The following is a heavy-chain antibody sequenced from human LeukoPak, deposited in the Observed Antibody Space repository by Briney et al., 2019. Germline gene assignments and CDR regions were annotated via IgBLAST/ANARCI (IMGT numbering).Heavy chain of an antibody. CDR2: IYHSGST. CDR3: ARAIAVAGDAFDI. Sequence: SETLSLTCAVYGGSFSGYYWGWIRQPPGKGLEWIGSIYHSGSTYYNPSLKSRVTISVDTSKNQFSLKLSSVTAADTAVYYCARAIAVAGDAFDIWGQGTMVTVSS. CDR1: GGSFSGYY. D-gene: IGHD6-19*01. J-gene: IGHJ3*02. V-gene: IGHV4-34*01.